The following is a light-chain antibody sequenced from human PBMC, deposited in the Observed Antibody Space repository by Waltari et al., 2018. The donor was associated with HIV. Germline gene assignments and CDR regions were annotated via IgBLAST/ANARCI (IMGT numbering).Light chain of an antibody. CDR1: SSNIGSND. Sequence: QSVLTQSPSASGTPGQRVTVSCSGSSSNIGSNDVSWYQLLPGTAPKLLIYGNNKRPSGVPDRFSGYKSGTSASLAISGLQPEDEADYYCGTWDDSLNGFYVFGTGTKVTVL. V-gene: IGLV1-44*01. CDR3: GTWDDSLNGFYV. CDR2: GNN. J-gene: IGLJ1*01.